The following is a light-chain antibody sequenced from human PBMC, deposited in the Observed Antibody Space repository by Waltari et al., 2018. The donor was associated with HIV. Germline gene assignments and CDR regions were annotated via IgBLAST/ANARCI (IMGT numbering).Light chain of an antibody. CDR3: CSYAGSYTGV. Sequence: QSALTQPRSVSGSPGQSVTISCTGTSSDVGGYNYVSWYQQHPGKAPKRLIYDVSKRPSGAPDRYSVANSANSASLTISGLQAEDEADYYCCSYAGSYTGVFGGGTKLTVL. CDR1: SSDVGGYNY. J-gene: IGLJ2*01. V-gene: IGLV2-11*01. CDR2: DVS.